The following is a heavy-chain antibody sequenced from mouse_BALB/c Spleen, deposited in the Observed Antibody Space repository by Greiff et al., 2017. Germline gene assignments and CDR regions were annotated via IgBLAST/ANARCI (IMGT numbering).Heavy chain of an antibody. CDR2: INPSTGYT. J-gene: IGHJ2*01. Sequence: QVQLQQSGPELAKPGASVKMSCKASGYTFTSYWMHWVKQRPGQGLEWIGYINPSTGYTEYNQKFKDKATLTADKSSSTAYMQLSSLTSEDSAVYYCAKRLGDFDYWGQGTTLTVSS. V-gene: IGHV1-7*01. D-gene: IGHD1-2*01. CDR3: AKRLGDFDY. CDR1: GYTFTSYW.